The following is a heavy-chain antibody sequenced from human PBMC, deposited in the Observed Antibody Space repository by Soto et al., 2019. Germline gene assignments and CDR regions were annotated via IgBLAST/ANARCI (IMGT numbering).Heavy chain of an antibody. Sequence: SLIHSCAAAEVPFSRYCMHWVSKDPGRGLEWVAVIWYDGSNIYYADSVKGRFTISRDNSKDTLDLQMNSLRAEDTAVYYCARDREQWLVGYYFDYWGQGTLVTVSS. CDR2: IWYDGSNI. J-gene: IGHJ4*02. CDR3: ARDREQWLVGYYFDY. V-gene: IGHV3-33*01. CDR1: EVPFSRYC. D-gene: IGHD6-19*01.